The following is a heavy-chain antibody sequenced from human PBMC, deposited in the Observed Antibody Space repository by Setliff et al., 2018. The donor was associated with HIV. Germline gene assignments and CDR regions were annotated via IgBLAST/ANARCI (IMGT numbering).Heavy chain of an antibody. D-gene: IGHD5-18*01. CDR3: ARDSDTAFDI. Sequence: ASVKVSCKASGYAFTSQFMHWVRQAPGQGLEWMGGIIPIFGTANYAQKFQGRVTITTDESTSTAYMELSSLRSEDTAVYYCARDSDTAFDIWGQGTMVTVSS. CDR2: IIPIFGTA. V-gene: IGHV1-69*05. CDR1: GYAFTSQF. J-gene: IGHJ3*02.